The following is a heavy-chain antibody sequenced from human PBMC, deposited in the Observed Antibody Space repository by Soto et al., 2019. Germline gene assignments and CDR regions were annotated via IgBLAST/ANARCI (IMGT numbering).Heavy chain of an antibody. V-gene: IGHV3-30-3*01. CDR2: ISYDGSNK. CDR3: GGGGGGGGYSYGYDHTNTPFDY. J-gene: IGHJ4*02. CDR1: GFTFSSYA. Sequence: PGGSLRLSCAASGFTFSSYAMHWVRQSPGKGLEWVAVISYDGSNKYYADSVKGRFTISRDNSKNTLYLQMNSLRAEDTAVYYCGGGGGGGGYSYGYDHTNTPFDYWGRGTLVTVSS. D-gene: IGHD5-18*01.